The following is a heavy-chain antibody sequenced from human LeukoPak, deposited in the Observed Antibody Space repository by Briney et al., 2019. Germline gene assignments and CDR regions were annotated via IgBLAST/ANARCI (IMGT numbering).Heavy chain of an antibody. D-gene: IGHD6-19*01. J-gene: IGHJ5*02. CDR3: ARDPSNTSGWKTWFDT. V-gene: IGHV1-69*04. Sequence: SVKVSCKASGDTFSMYTFSWVRQAPGQGLEWMGRIIPIPDIANYPQKFQGRVTITADILTSTTYMELSSLRSDDTAVYYCARDPSNTSGWKTWFDTWGQGTPVTVSS. CDR1: GDTFSMYT. CDR2: IIPIPDIA.